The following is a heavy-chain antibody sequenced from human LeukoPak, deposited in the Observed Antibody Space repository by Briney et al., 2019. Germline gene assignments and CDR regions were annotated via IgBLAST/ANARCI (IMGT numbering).Heavy chain of an antibody. CDR1: GGSISSGGYY. CDR2: IYYSGST. J-gene: IGHJ5*02. CDR3: ARYSHDVHPS. D-gene: IGHD5-18*01. V-gene: IGHV4-31*03. Sequence: SETLSLTCTVSGGSISSGGYYWSWIRQHPGKGLEWIGYIYYSGSTYYNPSLKSRVTISVDTSKNQFSLHLNSVTPEDAAIYYCARYSHDVHPSWGQGIQVTVSS.